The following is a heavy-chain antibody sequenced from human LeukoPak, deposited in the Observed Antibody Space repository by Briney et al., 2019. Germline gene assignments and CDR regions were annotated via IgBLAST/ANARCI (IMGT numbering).Heavy chain of an antibody. J-gene: IGHJ4*02. CDR3: ARRDYFDY. CDR1: GYSISSGYY. V-gene: IGHV4-38-2*02. D-gene: IGHD2-21*01. CDR2: IYHSGST. Sequence: SETLSLTCTVSGYSISSGYYWGWIRQPPGKGLEWIGSIYHSGSTYYNPSLKSRVTISVDTSENQFSLNLSSVTAADTAVYYCARRDYFDYWGQGTLVTVSS.